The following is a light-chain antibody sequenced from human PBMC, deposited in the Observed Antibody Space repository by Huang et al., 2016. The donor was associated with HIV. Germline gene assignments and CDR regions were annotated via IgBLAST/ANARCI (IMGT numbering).Light chain of an antibody. Sequence: DIIMTQSPDSLAVSRGERATLNCRSSQSVYSSSTSKDYMAWFQQKPGQPPRLLLFWASTREAGDPDRFSGSGSGTHFTLTIANLEAEDAAIYYCQQYYSSPQTFGQGTRVEVK. J-gene: IGKJ1*01. CDR2: WAS. CDR3: QQYYSSPQT. V-gene: IGKV4-1*01. CDR1: QSVYSSSTSKDY.